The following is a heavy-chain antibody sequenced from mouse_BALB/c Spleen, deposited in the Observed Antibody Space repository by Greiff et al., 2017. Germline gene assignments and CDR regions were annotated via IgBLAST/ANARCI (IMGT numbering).Heavy chain of an antibody. CDR1: GFTFSDYY. Sequence: EVMLVESGGGLVKPGGSLKLSCAASGFTFSDYYMYWVRQTPEKRLEWVATISDGGSYTYYPDSVKGRFTISRDNAKNNLYLQMSSLKSEDTAMYYCARGSTMITMFAYWGQGTLVTVSA. CDR2: ISDGGSYT. V-gene: IGHV5-4*02. D-gene: IGHD2-4*01. CDR3: ARGSTMITMFAY. J-gene: IGHJ3*01.